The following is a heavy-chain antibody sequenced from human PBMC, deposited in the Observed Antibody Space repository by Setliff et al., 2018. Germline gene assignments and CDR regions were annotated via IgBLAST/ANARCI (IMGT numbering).Heavy chain of an antibody. V-gene: IGHV3-48*01. Sequence: HPGGSLRLSCAASGFSFKSYSMNWVRQAPGKGLEWVSYIISNSLTIHYADSVRGRFTVSRDNARNALYLQMNSLRAEDTAVYYCARVGEYRFLEWFMNYYYNYMDAWGKGTTVTVSS. CDR1: GFSFKSYS. D-gene: IGHD3-3*01. CDR3: ARVGEYRFLEWFMNYYYNYMDA. J-gene: IGHJ6*03. CDR2: IISNSLTI.